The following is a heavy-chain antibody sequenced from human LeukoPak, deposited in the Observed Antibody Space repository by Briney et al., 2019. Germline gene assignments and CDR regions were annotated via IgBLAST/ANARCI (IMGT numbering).Heavy chain of an antibody. V-gene: IGHV1-2*02. CDR1: GYTFTGYY. Sequence: ASVKVSCKASGYTFTGYYMHWVRQAPGQGLEWMGWINPNSGGTNYAQKFQGRVTMTRDTSISTAYMELSRLRSDDTAVYYCARSRSIYCSSTSCPPPDCWGQGTLVTVSS. D-gene: IGHD2-2*01. J-gene: IGHJ4*02. CDR2: INPNSGGT. CDR3: ARSRSIYCSSTSCPPPDC.